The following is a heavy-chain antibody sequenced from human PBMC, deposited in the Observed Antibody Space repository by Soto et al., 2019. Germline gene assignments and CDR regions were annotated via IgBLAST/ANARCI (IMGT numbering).Heavy chain of an antibody. Sequence: QVTLKESGPVLVKPTETLTLTCTVSGFSLSNARMGVSWIRQPPGKALEWLAHIFSNEEKSYSTSLKSRLTISKDTSKSQVVLTMTNMDTVDTATYYCARQAAGWYVVGYYYYGMDVWGQGTTVTVSS. V-gene: IGHV2-26*01. CDR2: IFSNEEK. CDR3: ARQAAGWYVVGYYYYGMDV. J-gene: IGHJ6*02. D-gene: IGHD6-13*01. CDR1: GFSLSNARMG.